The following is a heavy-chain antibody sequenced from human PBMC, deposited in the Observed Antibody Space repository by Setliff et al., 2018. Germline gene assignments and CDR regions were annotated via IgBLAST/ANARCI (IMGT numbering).Heavy chain of an antibody. V-gene: IGHV3-15*01. Sequence: PGGSLRLSCAASGFTFSNAWMSWVRQAPGKGLEWVGQIKRKTDGETTDCAAPVKGRFIISRDDSKRTLYLQMNSLKNEDTALYYCMSTPSGTYSTYYYYYNMDVWGKGTQVTVSS. CDR3: MSTPSGTYSTYYYYYNMDV. CDR1: GFTFSNAW. J-gene: IGHJ6*03. D-gene: IGHD3-10*01. CDR2: IKRKTDGETT.